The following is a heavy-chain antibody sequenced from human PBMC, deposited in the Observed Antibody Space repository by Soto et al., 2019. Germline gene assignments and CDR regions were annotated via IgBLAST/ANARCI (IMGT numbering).Heavy chain of an antibody. V-gene: IGHV3-23*01. J-gene: IGHJ4*02. CDR3: AKGRGYCSSTSCYVGSDY. Sequence: SPRLCCAACGLTFNSYVMSLVRQAPGMGLEWVSAISGSGGSTYYADSVKGRFTISRDNSKNTLYLQMNSLRAEDTAVYYCAKGRGYCSSTSCYVGSDYWGQGTLVTVSS. D-gene: IGHD2-2*01. CDR1: GLTFNSYV. CDR2: ISGSGGST.